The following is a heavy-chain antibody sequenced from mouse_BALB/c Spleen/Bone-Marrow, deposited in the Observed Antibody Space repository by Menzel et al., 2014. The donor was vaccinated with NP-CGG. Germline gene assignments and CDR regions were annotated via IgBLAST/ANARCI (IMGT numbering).Heavy chain of an antibody. D-gene: IGHD2-5*01. J-gene: IGHJ4*01. CDR1: GFNINDYY. CDR3: SDSNIYVLTY. Sequence: EVQLQQSGAELVRSGASVKLSCTASGFNINDYYIDWMKQRPEQGLEWIGWIDPEIGDTEYAPKFQGKATLTADTSSNTAYLQLSSLTSVDSAVYFCSDSNIYVLTYWGQGTLVTVTS. CDR2: IDPEIGDT. V-gene: IGHV14-4*02.